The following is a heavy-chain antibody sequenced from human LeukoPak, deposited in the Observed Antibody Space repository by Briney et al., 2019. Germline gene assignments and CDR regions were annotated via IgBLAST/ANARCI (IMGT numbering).Heavy chain of an antibody. Sequence: PSETLSLTCAVYGGSFSGYYWSWIRQPPGKGLEWIGEINHSGSTNYNPSLKSRVTISVDTSKNQFSLKLSSVTAADTAVYYCANYYGSGSYYTGYYYYMDVWGKGTTVTISS. CDR3: ANYYGSGSYYTGYYYYMDV. CDR1: GGSFSGYY. J-gene: IGHJ6*03. CDR2: INHSGST. D-gene: IGHD3-10*01. V-gene: IGHV4-34*01.